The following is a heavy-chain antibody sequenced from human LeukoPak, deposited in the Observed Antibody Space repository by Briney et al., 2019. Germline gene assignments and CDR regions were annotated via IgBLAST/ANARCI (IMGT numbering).Heavy chain of an antibody. V-gene: IGHV3-23*01. Sequence: GGSLRLSCAASGFTFSSYAMSWVRQAPGKGLEWVSAISGSGGSTYYADSVKGRFTISRDNSKNTLYLQMNSLRAEDTAAYYCAKDWRYCSGGSCYFDYWGQGTLVTVSS. CDR2: ISGSGGST. D-gene: IGHD2-15*01. CDR3: AKDWRYCSGGSCYFDY. CDR1: GFTFSSYA. J-gene: IGHJ4*02.